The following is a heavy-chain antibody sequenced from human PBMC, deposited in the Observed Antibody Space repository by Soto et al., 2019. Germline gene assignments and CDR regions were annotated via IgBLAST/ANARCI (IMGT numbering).Heavy chain of an antibody. CDR3: VAWVSAHFDF. CDR2: INSNAVTT. V-gene: IGHV3-23*01. Sequence: EVQLLESGGALVPPGGSLKLSCAASGFTFRIHGMSWVRQAPGKGPEWISTINSNAVTTHYADSVKGRFTISRDNSRNTLDLHMGSLRAEDTATYYCVAWVSAHFDFWGQGTLVTVSS. D-gene: IGHD2-8*01. J-gene: IGHJ4*02. CDR1: GFTFRIHG.